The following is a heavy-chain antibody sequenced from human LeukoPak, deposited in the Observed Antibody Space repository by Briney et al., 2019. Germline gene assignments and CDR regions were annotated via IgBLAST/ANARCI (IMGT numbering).Heavy chain of an antibody. J-gene: IGHJ5*02. D-gene: IGHD3-3*01. CDR1: GYTFTSYG. CDR2: ISAYNGNT. CDR3: ARYYYDFWNATEERNWFDP. V-gene: IGHV1-18*01. Sequence: GASVKVSCKASGYTFTSYGISWVRQAPGQGLEWMGWISAYNGNTNYAQKLQGRVTMTTDTSTSTAYMELRSLRSDDTAVYYCARYYYDFWNATEERNWFDPWGQGTLVTVSS.